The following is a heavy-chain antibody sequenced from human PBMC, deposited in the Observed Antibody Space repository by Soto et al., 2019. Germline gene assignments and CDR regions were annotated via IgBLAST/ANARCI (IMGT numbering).Heavy chain of an antibody. J-gene: IGHJ6*03. V-gene: IGHV3-23*01. Sequence: GGSLRLSCAASGFTFSSYAMGWVRQAPGKGLEWVSAISGSGGSTFYADTVKGRFTILKENSKNTLYLQMNSLRAEDTAVYYCAKAGYCSSATCATRYYYMDVWGKGTTVTVSS. CDR2: ISGSGGST. CDR3: AKAGYCSSATCATRYYYMDV. CDR1: GFTFSSYA. D-gene: IGHD2-2*01.